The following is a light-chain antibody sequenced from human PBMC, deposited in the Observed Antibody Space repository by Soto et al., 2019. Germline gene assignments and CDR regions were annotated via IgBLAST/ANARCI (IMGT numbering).Light chain of an antibody. J-gene: IGKJ1*01. CDR3: MQAIQAPRT. Sequence: DIVLTQSPLSLPVTPGEPASISCRSSQSLLHSNGNIYLDWSLQKPGQSPQLLIYLRSIRASGVPDRFRGSCSGTDFTLKITRVEAEDVGVYYCMQAIQAPRTFGLGTKVEIK. V-gene: IGKV2-28*01. CDR1: QSLLHSNGNIY. CDR2: LRS.